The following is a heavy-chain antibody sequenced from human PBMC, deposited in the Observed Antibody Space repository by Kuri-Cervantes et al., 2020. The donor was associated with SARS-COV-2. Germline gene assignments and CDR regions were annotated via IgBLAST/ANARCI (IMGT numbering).Heavy chain of an antibody. CDR1: VFTFSAYN. J-gene: IGHJ4*02. D-gene: IGHD4/OR15-4a*01. V-gene: IGHV3-48*04. CDR3: AREPQGYGGYDYFDI. Sequence: LTYASSVFTFSAYNMHWVRQAPGKGLEWGSFISTDSTTKYYADTLMGGFTISRDNAKNSLSLQMNSLRVEDMAVYYCAREPQGYGGYDYFDIWGQGTMVTDSS. CDR2: ISTDSTTK.